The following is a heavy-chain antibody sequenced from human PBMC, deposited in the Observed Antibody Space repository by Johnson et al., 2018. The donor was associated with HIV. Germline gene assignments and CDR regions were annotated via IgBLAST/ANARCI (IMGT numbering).Heavy chain of an antibody. CDR3: AKAERTTVSRGAFDI. Sequence: EKLVESGGGVVQPGGSLRLSCVGSGFTFSFYWMNWVRQAPGKGLEWVANIKQDGSEKYYADSVKGRFTISRDNSKNTLYLQMNSLRAEDTAVYYCAKAERTTVSRGAFDIWGQGTMVTVSS. J-gene: IGHJ3*02. CDR1: GFTFSFYW. V-gene: IGHV3-7*01. D-gene: IGHD4-17*01. CDR2: IKQDGSEK.